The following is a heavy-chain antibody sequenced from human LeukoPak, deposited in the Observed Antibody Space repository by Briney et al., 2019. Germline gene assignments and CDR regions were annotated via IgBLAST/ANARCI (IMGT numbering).Heavy chain of an antibody. Sequence: KSSETLSLTCTVSGGSISSYYWSWIRQPPGKGLEWIGYIYYSGSTNYNPSLKSRVTISVATSKNQFSLKLSSVTAADTAVYYCARHSRLDKSSLSWADYWGQGTLVTVSS. CDR3: ARHSRLDKSSLSWADY. CDR1: GGSISSYY. V-gene: IGHV4-59*08. J-gene: IGHJ4*02. D-gene: IGHD2-2*03. CDR2: IYYSGST.